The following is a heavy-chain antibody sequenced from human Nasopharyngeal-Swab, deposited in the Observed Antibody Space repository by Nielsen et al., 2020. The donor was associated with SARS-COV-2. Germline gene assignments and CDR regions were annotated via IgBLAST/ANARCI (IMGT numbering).Heavy chain of an antibody. CDR1: GFTFTTYV. Sequence: GESLKISCAASGFTFTTYVMSWVRQAPGKGLEWVSDISVSGDFTYYADSVKGRFTVSRDNSKNTLYLQMDRLRPDDTAVYYCARESLGGVLVVAATWFDPWGQGTLVTVSS. J-gene: IGHJ5*02. D-gene: IGHD2-15*01. CDR2: ISVSGDFT. V-gene: IGHV3-23*01. CDR3: ARESLGGVLVVAATWFDP.